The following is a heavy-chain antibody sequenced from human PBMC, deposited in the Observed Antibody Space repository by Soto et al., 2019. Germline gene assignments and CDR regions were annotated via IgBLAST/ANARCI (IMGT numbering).Heavy chain of an antibody. Sequence: SSETLSLTCAVYGGSFSGYYWSWIRQPPGKGLEWIGEINHSGSTNYNPSLKSRVTISVDTSKNQFSLKLSSVTAADTAVYYCARGSDDFWSGYSDPYYYGIDVWGQGTTVTVSS. V-gene: IGHV4-34*01. CDR1: GGSFSGYY. D-gene: IGHD3-3*01. J-gene: IGHJ6*02. CDR3: ARGSDDFWSGYSDPYYYGIDV. CDR2: INHSGST.